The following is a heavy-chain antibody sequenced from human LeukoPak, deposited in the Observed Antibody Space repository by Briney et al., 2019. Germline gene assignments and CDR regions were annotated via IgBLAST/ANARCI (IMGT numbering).Heavy chain of an antibody. CDR2: VYYSGST. Sequence: PSQTLSLTCTVSGVSISSGGYYWSWIRQHPGKGLEWIGYVYYSGSTYYNPSLKSRVTTSVDTSKNQFSLKLSSVTAADTAVYYCARVSTVTTNYFDYWGQGTLVTVSS. CDR1: GVSISSGGYY. J-gene: IGHJ4*02. D-gene: IGHD4-17*01. CDR3: ARVSTVTTNYFDY. V-gene: IGHV4-31*03.